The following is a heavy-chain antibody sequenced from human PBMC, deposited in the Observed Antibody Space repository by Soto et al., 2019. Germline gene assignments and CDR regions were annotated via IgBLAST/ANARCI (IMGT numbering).Heavy chain of an antibody. J-gene: IGHJ4*02. V-gene: IGHV4-34*08. CDR2: INHSGST. CDR3: AVGFHGGNSEVFDY. Sequence: VQLLESGGDLIQPGGSLRLSCVASGITFGSRAMSWVRQAPGEGLEWIGEINHSGSTNYNPSLKSRVTISVDTSKNQFSLKLSSVTAADTAVYYCAVGFHGGNSEVFDYWGQGTLVTVSS. CDR1: GITFGSRA. D-gene: IGHD2-21*02.